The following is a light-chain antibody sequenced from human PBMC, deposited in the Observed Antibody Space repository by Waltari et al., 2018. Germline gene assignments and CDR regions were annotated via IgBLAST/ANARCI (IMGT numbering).Light chain of an antibody. J-gene: IGLJ1*01. CDR1: SGPSTYA. CDR3: QTWGTADFV. Sequence: QLVLTQSPSASASLGASVTLTCTLSSGPSTYAIAWHPQQPEKGPRYLMRLNSDGSHSKGDGIPDRFSGSSSGAERYLTISSLQSEDEADYYCQTWGTADFVFGTGTKVTVL. CDR2: LNSDGSH. V-gene: IGLV4-69*01.